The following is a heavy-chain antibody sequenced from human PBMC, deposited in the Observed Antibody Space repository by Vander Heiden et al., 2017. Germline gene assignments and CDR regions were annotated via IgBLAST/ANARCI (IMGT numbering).Heavy chain of an antibody. CDR3: AKDRGPYYYGSGNYFN. D-gene: IGHD3-10*01. J-gene: IGHJ4*02. Sequence: EVQLLESGGGLVQPGGSLRLSCAASGITFSSYAMSWVRQAPGKGLEWVSAISGSDTGTYYPDSVKGRFTISRDNSKHTLYLQMNSLRAEDTAVYYCAKDRGPYYYGSGNYFNWGQGTLVTVSS. CDR1: GITFSSYA. CDR2: ISGSDTGT. V-gene: IGHV3-23*01.